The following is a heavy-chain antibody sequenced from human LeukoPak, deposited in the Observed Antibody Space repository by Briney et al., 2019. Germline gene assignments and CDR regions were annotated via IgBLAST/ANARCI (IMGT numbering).Heavy chain of an antibody. CDR1: GFSFSIYA. D-gene: IGHD4-17*01. V-gene: IGHV3-23*01. CDR2: IIGSAEEM. CDR3: AKDRVPHGVWEIDY. J-gene: IGHJ4*02. Sequence: GGSLRLSCVASGFSFSIYAMNWVRQAPGEGLEWVSGIIGSAEEMYVADSVKGRFTISRDNSKNTLYLQMTSLRAEDTAVYNCAKDRVPHGVWEIDYWGQGTLVTVSS.